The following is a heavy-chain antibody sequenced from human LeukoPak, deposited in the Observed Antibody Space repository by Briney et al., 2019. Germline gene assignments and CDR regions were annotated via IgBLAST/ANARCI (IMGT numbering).Heavy chain of an antibody. Sequence: SETLSLTCTVSGGSISSSSYYWGWIRQPPGKGLEWIGSIYYSGSTYYNPSLKSRVTISVDTSKNQFSLKLSSVTAADTAVYYCARGYYGSGSPRHFDSWGQGTLVTVSA. D-gene: IGHD3-10*01. J-gene: IGHJ4*02. CDR1: GGSISSSSYY. V-gene: IGHV4-39*07. CDR3: ARGYYGSGSPRHFDS. CDR2: IYYSGST.